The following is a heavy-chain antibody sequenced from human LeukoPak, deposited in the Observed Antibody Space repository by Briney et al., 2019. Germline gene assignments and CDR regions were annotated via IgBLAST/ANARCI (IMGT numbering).Heavy chain of an antibody. CDR3: AKRFEAAGDY. Sequence: GGSLRLSCAASGFPLSSYAMSWVRQAPGKGLEWVSAISGSGGSTYYADSVKGRFTISRDNSENTLYLQMNSLRAEDTAVYYCAKRFEAAGDYWGQGTLVTVSS. J-gene: IGHJ4*02. CDR2: ISGSGGST. V-gene: IGHV3-23*01. CDR1: GFPLSSYA. D-gene: IGHD3-10*01.